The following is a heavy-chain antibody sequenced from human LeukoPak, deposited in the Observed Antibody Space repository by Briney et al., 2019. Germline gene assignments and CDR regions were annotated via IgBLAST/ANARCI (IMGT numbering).Heavy chain of an antibody. J-gene: IGHJ4*02. V-gene: IGHV4-61*05. Sequence: TTSETLSLTCTVSGGSISSSSAYWGWIRPPPGKGLEWIGYIYYSGSAKYNPSLKSRVTISVDTSKNQFSLKLSSVTAGDTAVYYCARAPGIAAAGTHFDFWGQGTLVAVSS. D-gene: IGHD6-13*01. CDR2: IYYSGSA. CDR3: ARAPGIAAAGTHFDF. CDR1: GGSISSSSAY.